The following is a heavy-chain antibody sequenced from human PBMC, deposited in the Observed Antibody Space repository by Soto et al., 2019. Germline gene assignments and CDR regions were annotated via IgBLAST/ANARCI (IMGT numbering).Heavy chain of an antibody. J-gene: IGHJ4*02. Sequence: VASVKVSCKASGYTFTGYYMHWVRQAPGQGLEWMGWINPNSGGTNYAQKFQDRVTMTRDTSTSTLYMELSSLRSEDTAVYYCARDLTTVTTFDYWGQGTLVTVSS. V-gene: IGHV1-2*02. CDR2: INPNSGGT. D-gene: IGHD4-17*01. CDR3: ARDLTTVTTFDY. CDR1: GYTFTGYY.